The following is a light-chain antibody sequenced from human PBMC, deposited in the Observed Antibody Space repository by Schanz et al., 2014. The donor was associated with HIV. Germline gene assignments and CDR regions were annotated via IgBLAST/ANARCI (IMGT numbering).Light chain of an antibody. V-gene: IGKV1-5*03. Sequence: DIQMTQSPSTLSASVGDRVTITCRASQDIRARLAWYQQKPGKAPNLLIYQASTLETGVPSRFSGSGSGTDFTLTISSLQPEDFATYYCQQLNSYPPFTFGPGTKVDIK. CDR2: QAS. CDR1: QDIRAR. J-gene: IGKJ3*01. CDR3: QQLNSYPPFT.